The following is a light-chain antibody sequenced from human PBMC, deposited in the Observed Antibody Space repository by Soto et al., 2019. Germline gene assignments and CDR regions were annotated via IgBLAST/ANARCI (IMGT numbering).Light chain of an antibody. V-gene: IGLV6-57*03. CDR3: QSYDSRNRGYV. J-gene: IGLJ1*01. CDR2: EDN. CDR1: SGSIASNY. Sequence: NFMLTQPHSVSESPGKTVTISCTRSSGSIASNYVQWYQQRPGSAPTTVIYEDNQRPSGVPDRFSGSIDSSSNSASLTISGLKTEAEADYYCQSYDSRNRGYVFGTGTKVTVL.